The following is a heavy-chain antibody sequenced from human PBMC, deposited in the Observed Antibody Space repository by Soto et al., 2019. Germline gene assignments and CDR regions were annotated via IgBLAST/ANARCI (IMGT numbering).Heavy chain of an antibody. J-gene: IGHJ6*02. CDR1: GFTFSSYG. V-gene: IGHV3-30*18. D-gene: IGHD1-20*01. Sequence: PGGSLRLSCAASGFTFSSYGMHWVRQAPGKGLEWVAVISYDGSNKYYADSVKGRFTISRDNSKNTLYLQMNSLRAEDTAVYYCAKDFGLTGTPPYGMDVWGQGTTVTVSS. CDR3: AKDFGLTGTPPYGMDV. CDR2: ISYDGSNK.